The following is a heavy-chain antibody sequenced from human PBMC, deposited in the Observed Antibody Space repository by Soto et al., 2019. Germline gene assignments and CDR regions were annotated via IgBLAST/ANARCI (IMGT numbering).Heavy chain of an antibody. V-gene: IGHV3-74*01. Sequence: VQLLESGGGLVQPGGSLRLSCAASGFTFSSYWMHWVRQAPGKGLVWVSRINSDGSSTSYADSVKGRFTISRDNAKNTQYLQMNSLRAEATALYYCVRTSLVVAAATREDYWGQGTLVTVSS. CDR1: GFTFSSYW. J-gene: IGHJ4*02. CDR3: VRTSLVVAAATREDY. D-gene: IGHD2-15*01. CDR2: INSDGSST.